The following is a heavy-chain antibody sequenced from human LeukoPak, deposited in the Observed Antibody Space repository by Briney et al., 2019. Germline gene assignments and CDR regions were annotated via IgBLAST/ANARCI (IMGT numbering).Heavy chain of an antibody. V-gene: IGHV3-66*01. J-gene: IGHJ3*01. CDR1: EFSVGSNY. CDR3: ANSRSGWHPV. Sequence: PGGSLRLSCAASEFSVGSNYMTWVRQAPGKGLEWVSLIYSGGSTYYADSVKGRFTISRDNSKNTLYLQMNSLRAEDTAVYYCANSRSGWHPVWGQGTMVTVSS. CDR2: IYSGGST. D-gene: IGHD6-19*01.